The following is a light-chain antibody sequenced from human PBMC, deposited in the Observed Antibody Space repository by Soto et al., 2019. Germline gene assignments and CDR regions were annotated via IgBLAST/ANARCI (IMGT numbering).Light chain of an antibody. J-gene: IGKJ1*01. V-gene: IGKV3-20*01. Sequence: EIVLTQSPGTLSLSPGERATLSCRASQSVSSSYLAWYQQKPGQAPRLLIYGASSRATGIPYRFSGSGSGTDFTLTISRLEPEDFAVDYCQQYGSSPWTFGQGTKVEIK. CDR2: GAS. CDR3: QQYGSSPWT. CDR1: QSVSSSY.